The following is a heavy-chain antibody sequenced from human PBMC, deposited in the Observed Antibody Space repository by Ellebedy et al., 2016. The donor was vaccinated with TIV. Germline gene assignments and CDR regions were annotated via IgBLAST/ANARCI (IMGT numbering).Heavy chain of an antibody. CDR2: IYYSGST. D-gene: IGHD6-19*01. V-gene: IGHV4-31*03. CDR1: GGSISSGGYY. J-gene: IGHJ4*02. Sequence: SETLSLXXTVPGGSISSGGYYWSWIRQHPGKGLEWIGYIYYSGSTYYNPSLKSRVTISVDTSKNQFSLKLSSVTAADTAVYYCARGLRWRPSGWHNWGQGTLVTVSS. CDR3: ARGLRWRPSGWHN.